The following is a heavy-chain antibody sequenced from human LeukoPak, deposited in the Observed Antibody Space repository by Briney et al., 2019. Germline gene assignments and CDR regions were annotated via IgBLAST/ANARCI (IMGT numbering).Heavy chain of an antibody. V-gene: IGHV3-23*01. D-gene: IGHD3-22*01. CDR2: ISGSGGST. CDR3: AKEKWITMIVVVITGPFDY. CDR1: GFTFSSYA. Sequence: GGSLRLSCAASGFTFSSYAMSWVRQAPGKGLEWVSAISGSGGSTYYADSVKGRFTISRDNSKNTLYLQMNSLRAEDTAVYYCAKEKWITMIVVVITGPFDYWGQGTLVTVSS. J-gene: IGHJ4*02.